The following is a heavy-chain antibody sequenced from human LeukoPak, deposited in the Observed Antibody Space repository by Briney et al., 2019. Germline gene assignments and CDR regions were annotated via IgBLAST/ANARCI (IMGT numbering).Heavy chain of an antibody. J-gene: IGHJ4*02. CDR1: GFTFSSYA. Sequence: GGSLRLSCAASGFTFSSYAMSWVRQAPGKGLEWVSGISGSGGSAYYSDSVKGRFTISRDNSKNTLYLQMNSLRAEDTAIYYCAKDYHDSSLDYFDYWGRGTLVTV. V-gene: IGHV3-23*01. D-gene: IGHD3-22*01. CDR2: ISGSGGSA. CDR3: AKDYHDSSLDYFDY.